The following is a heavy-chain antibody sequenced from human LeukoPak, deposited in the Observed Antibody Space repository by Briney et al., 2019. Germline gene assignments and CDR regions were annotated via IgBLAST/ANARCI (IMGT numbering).Heavy chain of an antibody. CDR2: INWSGGST. Sequence: PGGSLRLSCAASGFTFDDYGMSWVRQAPGKGLEWVSGINWSGGSTGYADSVKGRFTISRDNAKNSLYLQMNSLRAEDTALYYCARGFWYYDILTGYYTRTSFYYFDYWGQGTLVTVSS. J-gene: IGHJ4*02. CDR1: GFTFDDYG. D-gene: IGHD3-9*01. CDR3: ARGFWYYDILTGYYTRTSFYYFDY. V-gene: IGHV3-20*04.